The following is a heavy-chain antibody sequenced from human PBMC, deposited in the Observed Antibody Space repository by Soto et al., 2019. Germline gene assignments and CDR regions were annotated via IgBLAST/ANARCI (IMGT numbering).Heavy chain of an antibody. V-gene: IGHV3-21*01. CDR2: ISKSDYT. Sequence: PGGSLRLSCTVSGFAFNNYGINWVRQAPGKGLEWVSSISKSDYTYYSDSVKGRFTISRDNAKNSVSLQMNTLRVEGTAVYYCAREDSIIIPAVSEFWGQGTLVTVS. D-gene: IGHD2-2*01. CDR3: AREDSIIIPAVSEF. J-gene: IGHJ4*02. CDR1: GFAFNNYG.